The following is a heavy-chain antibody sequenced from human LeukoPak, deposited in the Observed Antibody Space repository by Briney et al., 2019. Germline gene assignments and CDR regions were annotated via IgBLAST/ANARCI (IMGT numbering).Heavy chain of an antibody. J-gene: IGHJ4*02. CDR1: GYSSTDYY. CDR3: ATKKYSGSFYAF. V-gene: IGHV1-2*02. D-gene: IGHD1-26*01. Sequence: GSVTVSCKASGYSSTDYYIYWVRQAPGQGLEWMGWIKPKSGNTNYVQKLEGRVTMTRDTAISTAYMELSSLRSDDTAVYYCATKKYSGSFYAFWGQGTLVTVSS. CDR2: IKPKSGNT.